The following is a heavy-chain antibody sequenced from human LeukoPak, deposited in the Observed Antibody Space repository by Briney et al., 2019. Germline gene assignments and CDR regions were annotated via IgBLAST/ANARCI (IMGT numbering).Heavy chain of an antibody. CDR3: ARGHADDYYDYNGNYH. V-gene: IGHV3-48*04. J-gene: IGHJ4*01. CDR2: ISSSSTI. CDR1: GIPFRSYS. D-gene: IGHD3-22*01. Sequence: GFLRFSCAASGIPFRSYSIEWVRQAPGEGLEWVSYISSSSTIYYADSVKGRFTISRDNAKNSLYLQMNSLRAEDTAVYYCARGHADDYYDYNGNYHWGQGTLVTVSS.